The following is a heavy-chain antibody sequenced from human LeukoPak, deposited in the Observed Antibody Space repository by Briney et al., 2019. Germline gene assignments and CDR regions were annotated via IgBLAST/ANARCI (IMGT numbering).Heavy chain of an antibody. V-gene: IGHV3-48*02. CDR1: GFTFSNYN. D-gene: IGHD5-24*01. CDR2: ISSGGGAI. J-gene: IGHJ4*02. CDR3: AKTHGNVWYFDY. Sequence: GGSLRLSCVASGFTFSNYNMNWVRQAPGKGLEWVSYISSGGGAIYYADSVKGRFTVSRDNAKNSLYLQMNSLRDEDTALYSCAKTHGNVWYFDYWGQGNLVTVSA.